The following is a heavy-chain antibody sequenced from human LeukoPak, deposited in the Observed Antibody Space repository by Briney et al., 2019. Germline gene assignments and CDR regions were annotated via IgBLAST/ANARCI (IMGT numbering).Heavy chain of an antibody. CDR2: ISSSGSST. CDR1: GFTFSNHA. Sequence: PGGSMRLSCAASGFTFSNHAMSWVRQAPGKGLEWVSGISSSGSSTFFADHVKGRFTISRDNAKNSLYLQMTTLRAEDTAVYYCARRSPGTSSLFYYYMDVWGKGTTVTVSS. J-gene: IGHJ6*03. D-gene: IGHD1-26*01. V-gene: IGHV3-23*01. CDR3: ARRSPGTSSLFYYYMDV.